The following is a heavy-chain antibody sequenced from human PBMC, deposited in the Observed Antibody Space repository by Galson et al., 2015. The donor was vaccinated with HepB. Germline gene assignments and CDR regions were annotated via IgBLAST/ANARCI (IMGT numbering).Heavy chain of an antibody. Sequence: ETLSLTCTVSGGSISSSSYYWGWIRQPPGKGLEWIGSIYYSGSTYYNPSLKSRVTISVDTSKNQFSLKLSSVTAADTAVYYCARRPEWELLRGVGAYFDYWGQGTLVTVSS. V-gene: IGHV4-39*01. CDR2: IYYSGST. CDR1: GGSISSSSYY. J-gene: IGHJ4*02. D-gene: IGHD1-26*01. CDR3: ARRPEWELLRGVGAYFDY.